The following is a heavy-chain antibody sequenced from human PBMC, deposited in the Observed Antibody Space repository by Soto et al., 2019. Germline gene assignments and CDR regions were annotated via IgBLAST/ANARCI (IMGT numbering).Heavy chain of an antibody. J-gene: IGHJ4*02. V-gene: IGHV3-30*18. CDR3: AKALGELSPESYDY. CDR2: ISYDGSEK. Sequence: QVQLVESGGGVVQPGTSLRLSCAASAFKFSFFAMHWVRQAPGKGLEWVAVISYDGSEKYYADSVKGRFSISRDNSKNTLTLQMNSLRPDDTAVYFCAKALGELSPESYDYWGQGTLITVSS. D-gene: IGHD3-16*02. CDR1: AFKFSFFA.